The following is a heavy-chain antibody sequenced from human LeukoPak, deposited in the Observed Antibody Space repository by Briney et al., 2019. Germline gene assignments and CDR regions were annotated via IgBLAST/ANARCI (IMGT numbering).Heavy chain of an antibody. CDR2: IYYNEST. V-gene: IGHV4-59*01. Sequence: SETLSLTCTVSGGSISTYYWSWIRQPVGKGLEWVGYIYYNESTNYNPSVKSRVTISADTSKNQFSLKLRSVTAADTAVYYCARGRWLVNYWGQGTLVTVSS. CDR3: ARGRWLVNY. D-gene: IGHD6-19*01. J-gene: IGHJ4*02. CDR1: GGSISTYY.